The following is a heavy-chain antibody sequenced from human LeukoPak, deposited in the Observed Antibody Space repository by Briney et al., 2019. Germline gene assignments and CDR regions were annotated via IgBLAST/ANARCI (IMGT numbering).Heavy chain of an antibody. CDR2: ISGSGGNT. CDR1: GFTFSSNA. CDR3: ATTKQARRYFDY. Sequence: GGSLRLSCTGSGFTFSSNALSWVRQAPGKGLEWVSAISGSGGNTYYADSVRGRFTISRDNSKNTLYLQMNTLRAEDTAVYYCATTKQARRYFDYWGQGTLVTVSS. J-gene: IGHJ4*02. D-gene: IGHD1-1*01. V-gene: IGHV3-23*01.